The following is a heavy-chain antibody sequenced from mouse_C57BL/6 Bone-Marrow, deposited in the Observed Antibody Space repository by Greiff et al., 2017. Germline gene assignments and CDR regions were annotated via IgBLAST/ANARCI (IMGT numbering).Heavy chain of an antibody. CDR1: GFTFSSYT. Sequence: EVKLVESGGGLVKPGGSLKLSCAASGFTFSSYTMSWVRQTPEKRLEWVATISGGGGNTYYPDNVKGRFTISRDNAKNNLYLQMSHLKSEDTAMYYCASDFYDGDYWGQGTSVTDSS. V-gene: IGHV5-4*03. CDR2: ISGGGGNT. D-gene: IGHD2-3*01. J-gene: IGHJ4*01. CDR3: ASDFYDGDY.